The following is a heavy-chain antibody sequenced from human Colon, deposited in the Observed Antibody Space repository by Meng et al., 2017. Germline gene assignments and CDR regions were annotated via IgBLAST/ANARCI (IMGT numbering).Heavy chain of an antibody. CDR1: GFTFTTYS. CDR2: ISTSGSTT. CDR3: ARGYCSGVCQGFGN. Sequence: VHLVDLRGALGQPGGSLRLSCVASGFTFTTYSLSWVRQTPGKGLEWVSAISTSGSTTYHADSVKGRFNSSRDNSKNTVYLQMNSLTAEDTAVYYCARGYCSGVCQGFGNWGQGALVTVSS. D-gene: IGHD2-15*01. V-gene: IGHV3-23*04. J-gene: IGHJ5*02.